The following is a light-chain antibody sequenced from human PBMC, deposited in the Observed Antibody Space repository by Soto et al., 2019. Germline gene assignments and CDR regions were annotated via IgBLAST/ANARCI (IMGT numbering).Light chain of an antibody. CDR2: DAS. Sequence: ELVLTQSPGTLSLSPGERATLSCRASQSVSSSYLAWYQQKPGQAPRLLIYDASSRATGIPDRFSGSGSGTDFTLTISRLGPEDFAVYYCQQYGSSPRTFGQGTKVEIK. CDR1: QSVSSSY. V-gene: IGKV3-20*01. CDR3: QQYGSSPRT. J-gene: IGKJ1*01.